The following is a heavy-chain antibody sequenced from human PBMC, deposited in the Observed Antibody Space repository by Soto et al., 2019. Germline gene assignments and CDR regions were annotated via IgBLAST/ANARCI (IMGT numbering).Heavy chain of an antibody. CDR3: AKDYGYSGYDLSY. CDR1: GFTFSSYG. CDR2: ISYDGSNK. V-gene: IGHV3-30*18. D-gene: IGHD5-12*01. Sequence: GGSLRLSCAASGFTFSSYGMHWVRQAPGKGLEWVAVISYDGSNKYYADSVKGRFTISRDNSKNTLYLQMNSLRAEDTAVYYCAKDYGYSGYDLSYWGQGTLVTVSS. J-gene: IGHJ4*02.